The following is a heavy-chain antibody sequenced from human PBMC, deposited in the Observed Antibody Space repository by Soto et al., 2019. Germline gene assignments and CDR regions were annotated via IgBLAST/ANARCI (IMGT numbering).Heavy chain of an antibody. CDR2: TYYSGST. CDR3: ARATGSH. D-gene: IGHD1-1*01. Sequence: SETLSLTCTVSGGSISSGDYYWSWIRQPPGKGLEWIGYTYYSGSTYYNPSLKSRVTISVDTSKNQFSLKLSSATAADTAVYYCARATGSHWGQGTLVTVSS. J-gene: IGHJ4*02. CDR1: GGSISSGDYY. V-gene: IGHV4-30-4*01.